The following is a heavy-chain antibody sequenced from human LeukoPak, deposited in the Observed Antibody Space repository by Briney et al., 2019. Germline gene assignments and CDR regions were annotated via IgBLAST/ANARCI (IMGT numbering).Heavy chain of an antibody. CDR1: GGSISSGGYY. V-gene: IGHV4-31*03. CDR2: IYYSGST. J-gene: IGHJ3*02. CDR3: AXXWTIFGVVDAFDI. D-gene: IGHD3-3*01. Sequence: SETLSLTCTVSGGSISSGGYYWSWIRQHPGKGLEWIGYIYYSGSTYYNPSLKSRVTISVDTSKNQFSLKLSSVTAADTAVYXXAXXWTIFGVVDAFDIWGQGTMVTVSS.